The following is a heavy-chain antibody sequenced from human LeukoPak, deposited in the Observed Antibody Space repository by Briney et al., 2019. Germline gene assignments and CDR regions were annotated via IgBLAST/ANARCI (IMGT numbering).Heavy chain of an antibody. CDR3: ARGWLQLKSFDY. D-gene: IGHD5-12*01. CDR2: IIPILGIA. V-gene: IGHV1-69*04. Sequence: GASVKVSCKASGGTFSSYAISWVRQAPGQGLGWMGRIIPILGIANYAQKFQGRVTITADKSTSTAYMELSSLRSEDTAVYYCARGWLQLKSFDYWGQGTLVTVSS. CDR1: GGTFSSYA. J-gene: IGHJ4*02.